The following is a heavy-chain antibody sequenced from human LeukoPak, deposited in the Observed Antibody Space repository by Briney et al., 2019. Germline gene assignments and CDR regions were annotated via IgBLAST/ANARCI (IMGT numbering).Heavy chain of an antibody. CDR2: IIPIFGTA. CDR1: GGTFSTSS. V-gene: IGHV1-69*01. J-gene: IGHJ5*02. D-gene: IGHD5-18*01. Sequence: ASVKVSCKASGGTFSTSSISWVRQAPGQGLEWMGGIIPIFGTANYAQKFQGRVTITADESTSTAYMELSSLRSEDTAVYYCARVVQLWLRNWFDPWGQGTLVTVSS. CDR3: ARVVQLWLRNWFDP.